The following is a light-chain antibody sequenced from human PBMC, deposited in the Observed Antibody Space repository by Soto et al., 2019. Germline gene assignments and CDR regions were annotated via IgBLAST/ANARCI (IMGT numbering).Light chain of an antibody. J-gene: IGLJ1*01. Sequence: QSALTQPPSASGSPGQSVTISCTGTSSDVGGYNYVSWYQHHPGKAPKVMIYEVSKRPSGVSDRFSGSKSGNTASLTVSELQAEDEAYYYYSSYAGSDNLVVLGTRTHVTV. V-gene: IGLV2-8*01. CDR3: SSYAGSDNLVV. CDR2: EVS. CDR1: SSDVGGYNY.